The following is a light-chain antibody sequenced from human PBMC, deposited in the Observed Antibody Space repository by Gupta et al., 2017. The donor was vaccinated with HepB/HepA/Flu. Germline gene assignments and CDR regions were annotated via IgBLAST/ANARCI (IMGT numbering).Light chain of an antibody. V-gene: IGLV1-47*01. CDR2: RNN. J-gene: IGLJ2*01. CDR3: AAWDDSLRGV. Sequence: QSVLTQPPSASGTPGQRVTISCSGSSPNIGSNYVYWYQHLPGTAPQLLIYRNNQRPSGVPDRFSGSKSCTSASLAIRWLRAEDEAYYYCAAWDDSLRGVFGGGTKLTVL. CDR1: SPNIGSNY.